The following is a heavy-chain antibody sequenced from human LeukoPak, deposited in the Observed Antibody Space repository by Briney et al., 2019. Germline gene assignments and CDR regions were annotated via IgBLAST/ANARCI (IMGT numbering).Heavy chain of an antibody. CDR3: ARGEWEPYFDY. CDR2: IYYSGST. D-gene: IGHD1-26*01. J-gene: IGHJ4*02. CDR1: GDSISSSSYY. V-gene: IGHV4-30-4*08. Sequence: SETLSLTCTVSGDSISSSSYYWSWIRQPPGKGLEWIGYIYYSGSTYYNPSLKSRVTISVDTSKNQFSLKLSSVTAADTAVYYCARGEWEPYFDYWGQGTLVTVSS.